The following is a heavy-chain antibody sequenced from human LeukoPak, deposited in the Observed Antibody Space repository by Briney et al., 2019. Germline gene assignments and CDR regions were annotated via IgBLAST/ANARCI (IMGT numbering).Heavy chain of an antibody. CDR1: GFTVSSKY. J-gene: IGHJ4*02. V-gene: IGHV3-53*01. D-gene: IGHD3-10*01. Sequence: PGGSLRLSCAASGFTVSSKYMSWVRQAPGKGLEWVSVIYSGGGTNYADSVKGRFTISRDNSKNTLYLQMNSLRVEDTAVYYCARIHYYGSGSYNYWGQGTLVTVSS. CDR2: IYSGGGT. CDR3: ARIHYYGSGSYNY.